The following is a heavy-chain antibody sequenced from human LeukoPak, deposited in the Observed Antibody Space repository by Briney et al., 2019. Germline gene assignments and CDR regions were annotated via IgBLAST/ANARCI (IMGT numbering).Heavy chain of an antibody. J-gene: IGHJ4*02. Sequence: GGSLRLSCAASGFTFSSYAMHWVRQAPGKGLEYVSVTSSNGGSTYYANSVKGRFTISRDNAKNSLFLQMNSLRAEDTAVYYCARDQWQWLGHFDYWGQGTLVTVSS. V-gene: IGHV3-64*01. D-gene: IGHD6-19*01. CDR1: GFTFSSYA. CDR3: ARDQWQWLGHFDY. CDR2: TSSNGGST.